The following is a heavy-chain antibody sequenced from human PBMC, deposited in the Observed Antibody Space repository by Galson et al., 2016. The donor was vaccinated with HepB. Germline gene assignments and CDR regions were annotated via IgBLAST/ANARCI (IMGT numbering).Heavy chain of an antibody. CDR2: INTYNSDT. J-gene: IGHJ5*02. CDR1: GNTFSGSG. V-gene: IGHV1-18*01. D-gene: IGHD2-2*02. Sequence: SVKVSCKATGNTFSGSGFSWVRQAPGQGLQWIGWINTYNSDTAYSQSLQGRVTLTTDTSTSTAYMELRSLRSDDTAVYFCARERGGYCSSTSCYNSRTIDLWGQGTLVTVSS. CDR3: ARERGGYCSSTSCYNSRTIDL.